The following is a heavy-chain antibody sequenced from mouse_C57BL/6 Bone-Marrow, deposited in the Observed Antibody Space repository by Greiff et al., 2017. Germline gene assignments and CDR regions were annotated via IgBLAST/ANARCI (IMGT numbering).Heavy chain of an antibody. J-gene: IGHJ2*01. CDR3: ARLLYYGSRWGNY. CDR1: GYTFTDHT. Sequence: VQLQQSDAELVKPGASVKISCKVSGYTFTDHTIHWMKQRPEQGLEWIGYIYPRDGSTTYNEKFKGKDTLTAAKSSSTAYMQLNSLTSEDSAVYFCARLLYYGSRWGNYWGQGTTLTVSS. V-gene: IGHV1-78*01. D-gene: IGHD1-1*01. CDR2: IYPRDGST.